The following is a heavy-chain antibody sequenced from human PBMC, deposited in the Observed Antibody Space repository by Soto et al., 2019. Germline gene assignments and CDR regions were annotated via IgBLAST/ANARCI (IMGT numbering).Heavy chain of an antibody. CDR3: ARALNYGDYDY. V-gene: IGHV4-31*03. CDR1: GGSISPYY. Sequence: PSETLSLTCTVSGGSISPYYWSWIRQHPGKGLEWIGYIYYSGSTYYNPSLKSRVTISVDTSKNQFSLKLSSVTAADTAVYYCARALNYGDYDYWGQGTLVTVSS. D-gene: IGHD4-17*01. J-gene: IGHJ4*02. CDR2: IYYSGST.